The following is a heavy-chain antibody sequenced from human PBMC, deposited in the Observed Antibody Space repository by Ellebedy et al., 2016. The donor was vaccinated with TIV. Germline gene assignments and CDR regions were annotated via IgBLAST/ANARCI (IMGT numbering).Heavy chain of an antibody. J-gene: IGHJ4*02. CDR1: GFTFDDYA. CDR3: AKSRLQQLMDY. V-gene: IGHV3-9*01. Sequence: PGGSLRLSCAASGFTFDDYAMHWVRQAPGKGLKWVSGISWNSGSIDYADSVKGRFTISRDNAKNSLYLQMNSLRAEDTALYYCAKSRLQQLMDYWGQGTLVTVSS. CDR2: ISWNSGSI. D-gene: IGHD6-13*01.